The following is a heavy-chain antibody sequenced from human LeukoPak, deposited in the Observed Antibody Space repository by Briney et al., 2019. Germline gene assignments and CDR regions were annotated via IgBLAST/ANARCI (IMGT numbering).Heavy chain of an antibody. CDR2: IGTVGDT. J-gene: IGHJ3*02. CDR1: GFTFSDYD. CDR3: ARFGPDAFDI. Sequence: GGSLGLSCAASGFTFSDYDMPWVRQVTGRGLEWVSTIGTVGDTYYRDSVKGRFTISRENANNSLYLQMNSLRGGDTAVYYCARFGPDAFDIWGPGTMVTVSS. V-gene: IGHV3-13*01. D-gene: IGHD3-16*01.